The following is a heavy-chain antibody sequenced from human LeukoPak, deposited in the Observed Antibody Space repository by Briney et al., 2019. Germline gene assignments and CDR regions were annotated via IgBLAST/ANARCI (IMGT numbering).Heavy chain of an antibody. V-gene: IGHV3-30*18. D-gene: IGHD3-10*01. CDR1: GFTLSSCG. J-gene: IGHJ4*02. CDR3: VKEQSSGSYRTADF. CDR2: ITYDGITT. Sequence: GTSLRLSCAASGFTLSSCGMHWVRQAPGKGLEWVAVITYDGITTYFDDSVKGRFTISRDTSKSMLYLQMNSLRPEDTAVYYCVKEQSSGSYRTADFWGQGTLVTVSS.